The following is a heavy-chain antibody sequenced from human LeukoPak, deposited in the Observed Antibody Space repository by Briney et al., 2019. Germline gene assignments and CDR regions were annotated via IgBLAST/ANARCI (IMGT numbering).Heavy chain of an antibody. V-gene: IGHV1-69*06. CDR3: ARVDGSEKTMDY. D-gene: IGHD3-10*01. CDR1: GGTFSNYA. Sequence: GSSVKVSCKASGGTFSNYAISWVRQAPGQGLEGMGGIIPIFGTANYAQKFQGRVTITADKSTSTAYMELSSLRSEDTAVYYCARVDGSEKTMDYWGQGTLVTVSS. J-gene: IGHJ4*02. CDR2: IIPIFGTA.